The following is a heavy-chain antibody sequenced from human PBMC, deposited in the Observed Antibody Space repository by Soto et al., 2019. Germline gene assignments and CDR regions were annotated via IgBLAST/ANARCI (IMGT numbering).Heavy chain of an antibody. V-gene: IGHV1-2*02. J-gene: IGHJ6*02. CDR1: GYSFSDYF. CDR2: INPKTAAT. D-gene: IGHD3-10*01. CDR3: ARIKWGLNYYTGMDV. Sequence: QVQLVQSGAEVKKSGASVKVSCKPSGYSFSDYFIQWVRQAPGQGLEWMAWINPKTAATNYAKKFQGRVSLTWDTSSTTAYLEQTRLRPADTAVYYCARIKWGLNYYTGMDVWGQGTTVIVSS.